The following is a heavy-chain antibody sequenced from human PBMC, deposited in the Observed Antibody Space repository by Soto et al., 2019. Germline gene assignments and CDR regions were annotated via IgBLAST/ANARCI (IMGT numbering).Heavy chain of an antibody. Sequence: EVQLVDSGGGLVQPGGSLRLSCATSGFTFSDYYMDWVRQAPGKGLEWVGRTRNKVNSYTTEYAASVKGRFTISRDESTNSLFLQMNSLKTEDTAVYYCAREGRRDGDYTIGAFDIWGQGTMVTVSS. J-gene: IGHJ3*02. CDR3: AREGRRDGDYTIGAFDI. CDR1: GFTFSDYY. D-gene: IGHD4-17*01. V-gene: IGHV3-72*01. CDR2: TRNKVNSYTT.